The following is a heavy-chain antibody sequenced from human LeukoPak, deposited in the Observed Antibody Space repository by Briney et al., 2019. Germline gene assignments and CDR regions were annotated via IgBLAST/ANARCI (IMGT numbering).Heavy chain of an antibody. CDR3: IRVMRSGWTDGFDI. CDR2: INSDGSST. V-gene: IGHV3-74*01. Sequence: GGSLRLSCAASGFTFNIYWMHWVRQAPGKGLVWVSRINSDGSSTTYADSVKGRFTISRDNAKNTLYLQMNSLRAEDTAVYYCIRVMRSGWTDGFDIWGQGTMVTVSS. CDR1: GFTFNIYW. J-gene: IGHJ3*02. D-gene: IGHD6-19*01.